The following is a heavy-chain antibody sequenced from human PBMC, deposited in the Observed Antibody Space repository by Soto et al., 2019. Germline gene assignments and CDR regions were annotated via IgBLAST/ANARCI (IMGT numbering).Heavy chain of an antibody. CDR3: GRVGVEARPYYYDVMAF. Sequence: TSETLSLTCAVSGGSISSSNWWSWVRQPPGKGLEWIGEIYHSGSTNYNPSLKSRVTISVDKSKNQFSLKLSSVTAADTAVYYCGRVGVEARPYYYDVMAFGAQGPTAPV. CDR2: IYHSGST. V-gene: IGHV4-4*02. J-gene: IGHJ6*02. D-gene: IGHD6-6*01. CDR1: GGSISSSNW.